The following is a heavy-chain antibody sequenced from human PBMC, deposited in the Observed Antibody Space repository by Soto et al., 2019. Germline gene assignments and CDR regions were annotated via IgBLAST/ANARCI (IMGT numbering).Heavy chain of an antibody. CDR3: AREGAARPYYFDY. Sequence: PGGSLRLSCAASGFTFSSYGMHWVRQAPGKGLEWVAVIWYDGSNKYYADSVKGRFTISRDNSKNTLYLQMNSLRAEDTAVYYCAREGAARPYYFDYWGQGTLVTVSS. V-gene: IGHV3-33*01. CDR1: GFTFSSYG. CDR2: IWYDGSNK. D-gene: IGHD6-6*01. J-gene: IGHJ4*02.